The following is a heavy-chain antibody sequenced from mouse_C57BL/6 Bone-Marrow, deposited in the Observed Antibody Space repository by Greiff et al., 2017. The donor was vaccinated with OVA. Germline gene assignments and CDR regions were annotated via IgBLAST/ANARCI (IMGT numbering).Heavy chain of an antibody. V-gene: IGHV7-3*01. D-gene: IGHD2-3*01. CDR3: ARYRTGYYLFDY. Sequence: EVKVVESGGGLVQPGGSLSLSCAASGFTFTDYYMSWVRQPPGKALEWLGFIRNKANGYTTEYSASVKGRFTISRDNSQSILYLQMNALRAEDSATYYCARYRTGYYLFDYWGQGTTLTVSS. CDR1: GFTFTDYY. CDR2: IRNKANGYTT. J-gene: IGHJ2*01.